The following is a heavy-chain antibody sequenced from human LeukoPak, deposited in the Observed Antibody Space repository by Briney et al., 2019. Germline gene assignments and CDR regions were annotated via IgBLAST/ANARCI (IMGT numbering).Heavy chain of an antibody. Sequence: SETLSLTCAVYGGSFSGYYWSWIRQSPGKGLEWVGYVYNSGDTGKNPSLKSRVTILLDTSKNQCSLKLTSVSAADTAVYYCARLKLGAYFDLWGRGTLVTVSS. J-gene: IGHJ2*01. CDR2: VYNSGDT. CDR3: ARLKLGAYFDL. CDR1: GGSFSGYY. D-gene: IGHD3-16*01. V-gene: IGHV4-59*08.